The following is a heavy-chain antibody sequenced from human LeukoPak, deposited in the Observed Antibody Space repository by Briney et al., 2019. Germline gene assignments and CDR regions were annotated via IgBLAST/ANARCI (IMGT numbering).Heavy chain of an antibody. D-gene: IGHD6-19*01. Sequence: GASVKVSCKASGGTFNSYAISWVRQAPGQGLEWMGWIDSDKGNTKYSQEFQGRVTFTRDTSASTVYMELSSLRSEDMAIYYCARGYSNGWYHDYWGQGTLVTVSS. CDR2: IDSDKGNT. CDR3: ARGYSNGWYHDY. CDR1: GGTFNSYA. J-gene: IGHJ4*02. V-gene: IGHV1-3*03.